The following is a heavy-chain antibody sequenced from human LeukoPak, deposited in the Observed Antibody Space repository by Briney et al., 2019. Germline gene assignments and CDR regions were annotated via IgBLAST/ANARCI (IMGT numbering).Heavy chain of an antibody. CDR1: GFTFSSYA. J-gene: IGHJ4*01. CDR2: IVGSGGST. D-gene: IGHD2-15*01. CDR3: AKDSSVVVAVAGKINAY. Sequence: PGGSLRLSCAASGFTFSSYAMSWVRQVPGKGLEWVSGIVGSGGSTYYANSVKGRFTISRDNSKNTLYLQMNSLRAEDTAVYYCAKDSSVVVAVAGKINAYWGHGNLVTV. V-gene: IGHV3-23*01.